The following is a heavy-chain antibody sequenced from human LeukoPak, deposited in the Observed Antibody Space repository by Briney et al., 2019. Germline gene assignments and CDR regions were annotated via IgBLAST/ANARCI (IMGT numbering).Heavy chain of an antibody. CDR2: ISGSGGST. CDR3: AKDSRITMIVVVISRPPDY. D-gene: IGHD3-22*01. CDR1: GFTFSSYA. V-gene: IGHV3-23*01. Sequence: GGSLRRSCAASGFTFSSYAMSWVRQAPGKGLEWVSAISGSGGSTYYADSVKGRFTISRDNSKNTLYLQMNSLRAEDTAVYYCAKDSRITMIVVVISRPPDYWGQGTLVTVSS. J-gene: IGHJ4*02.